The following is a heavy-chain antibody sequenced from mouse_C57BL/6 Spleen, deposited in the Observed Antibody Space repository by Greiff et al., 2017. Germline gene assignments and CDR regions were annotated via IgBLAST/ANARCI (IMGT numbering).Heavy chain of an antibody. Sequence: EVQRVESGGGLVQPKGSLKLSCAASGFSFNTYAMNWVRQAPGKGLEWVARIRSKSNNYATYYADSVKDGFTISRDYSESMLYLQMNNLKTEDTAMYYCVRQGDGYYSWFAYWGQGTLVTVSA. D-gene: IGHD2-3*01. CDR2: IRSKSNNYAT. V-gene: IGHV10-1*01. CDR3: VRQGDGYYSWFAY. CDR1: GFSFNTYA. J-gene: IGHJ3*01.